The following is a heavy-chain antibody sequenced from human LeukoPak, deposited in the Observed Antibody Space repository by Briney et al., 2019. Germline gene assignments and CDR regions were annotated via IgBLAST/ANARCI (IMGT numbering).Heavy chain of an antibody. J-gene: IGHJ5*02. CDR2: INHSGST. V-gene: IGHV4-34*01. CDR1: GGSFSGYY. D-gene: IGHD2-15*01. CDR3: ARARLLVVVAAKKSSWFDP. Sequence: SETLSLTCAVYGGSFSGYYWSWIRQPPGKGLEWIGEINHSGSTNYNPSLKSRVTISVDTSKNQFSLRLSSVTAADTAVYYCARARLLVVVAAKKSSWFDPWGQGTLVTVSS.